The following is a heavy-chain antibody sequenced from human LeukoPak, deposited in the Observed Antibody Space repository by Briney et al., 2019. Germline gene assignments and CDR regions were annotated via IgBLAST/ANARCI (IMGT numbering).Heavy chain of an antibody. Sequence: SQTLSLTCAISGDSVSSNSVTWHWIRQSPSRGLEWLGRTYYRSTWYNDYAVSVRGRITVNPDTSKSQFSLHLNSVTLEDTAVYYCARRLTQYDCFDPWGQGILVTVSS. CDR1: GDSVSSNSVT. D-gene: IGHD2-2*01. V-gene: IGHV6-1*01. J-gene: IGHJ5*02. CDR3: ARRLTQYDCFDP. CDR2: TYYRSTWYN.